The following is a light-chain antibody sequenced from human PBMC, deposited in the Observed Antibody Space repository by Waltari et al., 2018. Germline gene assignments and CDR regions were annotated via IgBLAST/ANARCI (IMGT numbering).Light chain of an antibody. Sequence: DIQMTQSPSSLSASVGDTVPVTCRAIQNIRTDLNCYQQKPATAPKLLIDAASTLHRGVPSIFSASASGTDFTLTVTNLQPDDFAVYFCQQSFSSPWTFGQGTRV. CDR3: QQSFSSPWT. J-gene: IGKJ1*01. CDR1: QNIRTD. CDR2: AAS. V-gene: IGKV1-39*01.